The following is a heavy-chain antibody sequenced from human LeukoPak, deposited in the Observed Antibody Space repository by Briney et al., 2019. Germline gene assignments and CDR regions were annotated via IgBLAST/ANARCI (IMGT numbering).Heavy chain of an antibody. V-gene: IGHV4-61*01. CDR2: IYYSGST. D-gene: IGHD2-15*01. CDR3: ARDPGYCSGSSCYGLGPEGY. J-gene: IGHJ4*02. Sequence: SETLSLTCTVSGGSVNSGSYFWTWIRQPPGKGLEWIGYIYYSGSTNYNPSLKSRVTISIDTSKNQFSLRLSSVTAADTAVYYCARDPGYCSGSSCYGLGPEGYWGQGTLVTVSS. CDR1: GGSVNSGSYF.